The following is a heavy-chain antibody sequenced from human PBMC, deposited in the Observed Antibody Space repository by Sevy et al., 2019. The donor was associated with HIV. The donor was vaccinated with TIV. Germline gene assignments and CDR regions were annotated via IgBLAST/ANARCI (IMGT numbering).Heavy chain of an antibody. CDR1: GGSFSGYY. D-gene: IGHD4-17*01. CDR3: ARRLPMTTVTTGFDY. J-gene: IGHJ4*02. Sequence: SETLSLTCAVYGGSFSGYYWSWIRQPPGKGLEWIGEINHSGSTNYNPSFKSRVTISVDTSKNQFSLKLSSVTAADTAVYYCARRLPMTTVTTGFDYWGQVTLVTVSS. CDR2: INHSGST. V-gene: IGHV4-34*01.